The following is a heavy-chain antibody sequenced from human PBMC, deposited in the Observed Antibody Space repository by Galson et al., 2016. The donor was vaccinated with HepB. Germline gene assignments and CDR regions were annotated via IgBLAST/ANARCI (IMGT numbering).Heavy chain of an antibody. D-gene: IGHD2-2*03. Sequence: SETLSLTCTVSDASITSYYWTWIRQTPGRGLEWIGNIHYSGTTNYNPSLKSRLTMSVDMSKDQFSLRLDSVTAADTAVYYCALSLGYCSSASCFYPDAFDSWGQGTTVTVSS. J-gene: IGHJ3*02. V-gene: IGHV4-59*08. CDR2: IHYSGTT. CDR3: ALSLGYCSSASCFYPDAFDS. CDR1: DASITSYY.